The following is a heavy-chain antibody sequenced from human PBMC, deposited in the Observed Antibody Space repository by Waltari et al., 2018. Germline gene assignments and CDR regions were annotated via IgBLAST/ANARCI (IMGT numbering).Heavy chain of an antibody. Sequence: QFQLVPSGADVKKPGSSVTVSCKTSGGIFSAYASNWVRQAPGQGLDWMGGITPILGTTNYAPKFQGRVTFNADESTATVYMELSSLRSEDTAVYFCAREYGVPARYYFDSWGQGTLVIVSS. V-gene: IGHV1-69*11. J-gene: IGHJ4*02. CDR3: AREYGVPARYYFDS. D-gene: IGHD2-8*01. CDR2: ITPILGTT. CDR1: GGIFSAYA.